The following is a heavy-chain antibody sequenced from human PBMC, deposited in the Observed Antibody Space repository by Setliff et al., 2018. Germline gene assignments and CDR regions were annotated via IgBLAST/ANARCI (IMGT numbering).Heavy chain of an antibody. CDR3: ARSPSSGAYWNPRPFYSDY. CDR2: ISYGGNT. J-gene: IGHJ4*02. V-gene: IGHV4-39*02. CDR1: GGSISGSSYV. Sequence: TLSLTCNVSGGSISGSSYVWAWIRQPPGKGLEWIGSISYGGNTYYNPSLKSRVTFSVDTSKIHFSLKLDSVTAADTALYYCARSPSSGAYWNPRPFYSDYWARGTLVTVS. D-gene: IGHD1-26*01.